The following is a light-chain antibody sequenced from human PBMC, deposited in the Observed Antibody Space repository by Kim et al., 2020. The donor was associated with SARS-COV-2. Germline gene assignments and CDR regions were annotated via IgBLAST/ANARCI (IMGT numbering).Light chain of an antibody. J-gene: IGKJ4*01. CDR2: AAS. CDR3: QQLITYPLT. Sequence: ASVGDRVTITCRASQGLRSYLAWYQQKPGKAPNLLIYAASTLQSGVPSRFSGSGSGTDFTLTISSLQPEDFATYYCQQLITYPLTFGGGTKVDIK. CDR1: QGLRSY. V-gene: IGKV1-9*01.